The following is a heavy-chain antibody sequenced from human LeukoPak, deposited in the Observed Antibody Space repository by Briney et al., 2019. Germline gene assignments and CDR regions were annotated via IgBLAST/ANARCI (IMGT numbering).Heavy chain of an antibody. CDR2: ISGSGGST. V-gene: IGHV3-23*01. J-gene: IGHJ4*02. CDR3: VKSGSGWYIFDY. Sequence: GGSLRLSCAASGFTFSSYWMNWARQAPGKGLEWVSAISGSGGSTYYADSVKGRFTISRDNSKNTLYLQMNSLRAEDTAVYYCVKSGSGWYIFDYWGQGTLVTVSS. D-gene: IGHD6-19*01. CDR1: GFTFSSYW.